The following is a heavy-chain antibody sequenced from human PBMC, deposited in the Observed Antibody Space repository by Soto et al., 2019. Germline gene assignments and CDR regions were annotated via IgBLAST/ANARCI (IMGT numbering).Heavy chain of an antibody. V-gene: IGHV3-74*01. CDR1: GFTFSSYW. Sequence: GGSLRLSCAASGFTFSSYWMHWVRQAPGKGLVWVSRINSDGCSTSYADSVKGRFTISRDNAKNTLYLQMNSLRAEDTAVYYCARGYYYDSSGYLGPYWGQGTLVTVSS. CDR2: INSDGCST. J-gene: IGHJ4*02. CDR3: ARGYYYDSSGYLGPY. D-gene: IGHD3-22*01.